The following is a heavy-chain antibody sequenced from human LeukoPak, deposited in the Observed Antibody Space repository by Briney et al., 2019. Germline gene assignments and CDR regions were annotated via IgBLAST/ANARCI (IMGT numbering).Heavy chain of an antibody. D-gene: IGHD5-12*01. Sequence: SETLSLTCTVSGGSISSYYWSWIRQPPGKGLEWIGYISYSGSTNYNTSLKSRATMSVDTSKNQFSLKLIAVTAADTAVYYCARDRSGYDLAYWGQGTLVTVSS. CDR3: ARDRSGYDLAY. V-gene: IGHV4-59*01. CDR2: ISYSGST. J-gene: IGHJ4*02. CDR1: GGSISSYY.